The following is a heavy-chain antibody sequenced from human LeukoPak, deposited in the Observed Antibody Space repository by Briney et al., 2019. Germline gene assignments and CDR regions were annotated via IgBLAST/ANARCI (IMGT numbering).Heavy chain of an antibody. CDR1: GGSISSGGYY. Sequence: SETLSLTCTVSGGSISSGGYYWSWIRQHPGKGLEWIGYIYYSGSTYYNPSLKSRVTISVDTSKNQFSLKLSSVTAADTAVYYCARRDYDILTGTRYFDYWGQGTLVTVSS. CDR2: IYYSGST. J-gene: IGHJ4*02. V-gene: IGHV4-31*03. CDR3: ARRDYDILTGTRYFDY. D-gene: IGHD3-9*01.